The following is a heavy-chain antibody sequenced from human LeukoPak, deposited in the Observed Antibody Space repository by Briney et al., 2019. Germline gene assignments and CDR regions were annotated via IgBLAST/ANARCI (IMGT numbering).Heavy chain of an antibody. J-gene: IGHJ4*02. CDR1: GGSFSGYY. CDR3: AFDTPMVTV. CDR2: INHSGST. D-gene: IGHD5-18*01. V-gene: IGHV4-34*01. Sequence: SETLSHTCAVYGGSFSGYYWNWIRQPPGKGLEWIGEINHSGSTNYNPSLKSRVSISVDTSKHQFSLKLSSVTAADTAVYYCAFDTPMVTVWGQGTLVTVSS.